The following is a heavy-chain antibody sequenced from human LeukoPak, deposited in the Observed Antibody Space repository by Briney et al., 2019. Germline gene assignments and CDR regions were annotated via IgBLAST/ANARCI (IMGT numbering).Heavy chain of an antibody. J-gene: IGHJ4*02. CDR1: GFTFSSYS. V-gene: IGHV3-21*01. CDR3: AVYCTNGVCYTG. D-gene: IGHD2-8*01. Sequence: PGGSLRLSCAASGFTFSSYSMNWVRQAPGKGLEWVSSISSSSSYIYYADSVKGRFTISRDNAKNSLYLQMNSLRAEDTAVYYCAVYCTNGVCYTGWGQGTLVTVSS. CDR2: ISSSSSYI.